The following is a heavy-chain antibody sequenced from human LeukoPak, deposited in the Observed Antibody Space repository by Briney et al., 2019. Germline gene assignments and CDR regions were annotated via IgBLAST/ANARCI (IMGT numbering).Heavy chain of an antibody. CDR3: ARDVAGEYDAVDI. Sequence: GGSLRLSCAASGFSISNYNMDWVRQAPGKGLEWVSSISGSSSYTYHADSLKGRFTASRDNTKNSLYLQMNSLRAEDTAVYYCARDVAGEYDAVDIWGQGTMVTVSS. D-gene: IGHD2-15*01. CDR2: ISGSSSYT. V-gene: IGHV3-21*01. CDR1: GFSISNYN. J-gene: IGHJ3*02.